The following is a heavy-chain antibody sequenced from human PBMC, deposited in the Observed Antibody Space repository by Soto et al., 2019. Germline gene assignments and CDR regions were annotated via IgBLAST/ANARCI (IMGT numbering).Heavy chain of an antibody. CDR1: GGSISSGGYY. D-gene: IGHD3-22*01. V-gene: IGHV4-31*03. Sequence: SETLSLTCTVSGGSISSGGYYWSWIRQHPGKGLEWIGYIYYSGSTYYNPSLKSRVTISVDTSKNQFSLKLSSVTAADTAVYYCARDRVFYDSSGYWTSDAFDIWGQGTMVTV. CDR2: IYYSGST. CDR3: ARDRVFYDSSGYWTSDAFDI. J-gene: IGHJ3*02.